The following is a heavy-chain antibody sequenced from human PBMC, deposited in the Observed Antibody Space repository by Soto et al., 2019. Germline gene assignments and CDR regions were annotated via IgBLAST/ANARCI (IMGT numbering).Heavy chain of an antibody. V-gene: IGHV3-23*01. CDR2: ISGSGGST. D-gene: IGHD2-15*01. J-gene: IGHJ4*02. CDR3: AKVNEPRGTKDLGYCSGGSCYDPDY. Sequence: PVGSLRLSCAASGFTFSSYAMSWVRQAPGKGLEWVSAISGSGGSTYYADSVKGRFTISRDNSKNTLYLQMNSLRAEDTAVYYCAKVNEPRGTKDLGYCSGGSCYDPDYWGQGTLVTVS. CDR1: GFTFSSYA.